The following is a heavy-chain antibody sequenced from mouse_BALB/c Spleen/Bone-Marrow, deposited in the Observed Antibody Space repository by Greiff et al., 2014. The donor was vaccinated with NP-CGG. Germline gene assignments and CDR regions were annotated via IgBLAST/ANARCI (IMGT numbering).Heavy chain of an antibody. CDR3: ARDDAIDY. CDR2: IRNKANGYTT. V-gene: IGHV7-3*02. CDR1: GFTFTDYY. J-gene: IGHJ4*01. Sequence: EVKLMESGGGLVQPGGSLRLSCATSGFTFTDYYMSWFRQPPGKALEWLCFIRNKANGYTTEYSASVKSRFTISRDNSQSILYLQMNTLIAEDSATYYFARDDAIDYWGQGTSVTVSS.